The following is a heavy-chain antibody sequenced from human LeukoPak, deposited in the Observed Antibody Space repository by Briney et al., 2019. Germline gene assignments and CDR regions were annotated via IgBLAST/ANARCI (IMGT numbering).Heavy chain of an antibody. Sequence: PSETLSLTCAVYGGSFSGYYWSWIRQPPGKGLEWIGEINHSGSTNYNPSLKSRVTISVDTSKNQFSLKLSSVTAADTAVYYCARGLLVDAFDIWGQGTMVTVSS. J-gene: IGHJ3*02. D-gene: IGHD3-10*01. CDR3: ARGLLVDAFDI. CDR1: GGSFSGYY. V-gene: IGHV4-34*01. CDR2: INHSGST.